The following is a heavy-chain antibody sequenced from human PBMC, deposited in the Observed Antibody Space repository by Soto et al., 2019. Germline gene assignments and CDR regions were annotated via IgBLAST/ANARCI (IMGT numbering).Heavy chain of an antibody. Sequence: ASVKVSCKASGYTFTSYDINWVRQATGQGLEWMGWMNPNSGNTGYAQKFQGRVTMTRDTSISTVYMELSSLRSDDTAVYYCAPHTLDTGMPSGYWGQGTLVTVSS. J-gene: IGHJ4*02. V-gene: IGHV1-8*01. CDR2: MNPNSGNT. CDR1: GYTFTSYD. CDR3: APHTLDTGMPSGY. D-gene: IGHD5-18*01.